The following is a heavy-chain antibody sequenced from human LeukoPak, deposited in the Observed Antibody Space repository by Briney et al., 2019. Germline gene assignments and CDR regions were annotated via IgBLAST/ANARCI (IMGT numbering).Heavy chain of an antibody. V-gene: IGHV3-30*04. CDR1: GFTFNSYA. Sequence: GGSLRLSCAASGFTFNSYAMHWVRQAPGKGLEWVAVISYDGSNKYYGDSVKGRFTISRDNSKNTLYLQMNNLRAEDTAVYYCAKIFDILPWCPESWGQGTLVTVSS. D-gene: IGHD3-9*01. CDR3: AKIFDILPWCPES. CDR2: ISYDGSNK. J-gene: IGHJ4*02.